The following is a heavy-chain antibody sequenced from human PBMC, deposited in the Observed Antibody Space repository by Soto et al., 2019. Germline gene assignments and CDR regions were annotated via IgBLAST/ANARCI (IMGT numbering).Heavy chain of an antibody. J-gene: IGHJ6*02. V-gene: IGHV1-8*01. Sequence: VASVKVSCKASGYTFTSYDINWVRQATGQGLEWMGWMNPNSGNTDYAQKFQGRVTMTRNTSISTAYMELSSLRSEDTAVYYCARGPYDLYYSCYYGMDVWGQGTTVTVSS. CDR2: MNPNSGNT. CDR3: ARGPYDLYYSCYYGMDV. CDR1: GYTFTSYD. D-gene: IGHD1-1*01.